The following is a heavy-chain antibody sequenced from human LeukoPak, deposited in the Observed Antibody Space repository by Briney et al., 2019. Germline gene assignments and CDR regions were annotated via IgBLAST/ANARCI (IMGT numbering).Heavy chain of an antibody. Sequence: SETLSLTCTVSGGSISSYYWSWIRQPPGKGLEWIAYIYYSGSTNYNPSLKSRVTISVDTSKNQFSLKLRSVTAADTAVYYCARGGLEPQLWLRLFYFEFWGQGTLVTVSS. J-gene: IGHJ4*02. D-gene: IGHD5-18*01. V-gene: IGHV4-59*01. CDR1: GGSISSYY. CDR2: IYYSGST. CDR3: ARGGLEPQLWLRLFYFEF.